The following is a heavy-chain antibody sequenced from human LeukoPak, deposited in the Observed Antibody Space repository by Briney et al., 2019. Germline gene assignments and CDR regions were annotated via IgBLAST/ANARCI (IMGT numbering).Heavy chain of an antibody. CDR3: AREYSSSSGGGWFDP. J-gene: IGHJ5*02. V-gene: IGHV4-30-2*01. D-gene: IGHD6-6*01. CDR1: GGSISSGTYS. CDR2: IYHSGST. Sequence: PSQTLSLTCAVCGGSISSGTYSWSWIRQPPGKCLEWIGYIYHSGSTYYNPSLKSRVTISVDRSKNQFSLKLSSVTAADTAVYYCAREYSSSSGGGWFDPWGQGTLVTVSS.